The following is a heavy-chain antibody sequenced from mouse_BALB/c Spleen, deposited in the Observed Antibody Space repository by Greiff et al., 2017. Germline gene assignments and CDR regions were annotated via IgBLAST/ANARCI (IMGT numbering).Heavy chain of an antibody. D-gene: IGHD1-1*01. CDR3: ARDGSSYFDY. Sequence: EVNLVESGGGLVKPGGSLKLSCAASGFTFSSYAMSWVRQSPEKRLEWVAEISSGGSYTYYPDTVTGRFTISRDNAKNTLYLEMSSLRSEDTAMYYCARDGSSYFDYWGQGTTLTVSS. V-gene: IGHV5-9-4*01. J-gene: IGHJ2*01. CDR2: ISSGGSYT. CDR1: GFTFSSYA.